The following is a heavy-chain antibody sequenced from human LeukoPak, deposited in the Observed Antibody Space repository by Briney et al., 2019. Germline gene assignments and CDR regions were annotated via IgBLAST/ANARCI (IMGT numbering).Heavy chain of an antibody. CDR2: IRHDGSYQ. CDR3: AKNRDSSDYPRDFDY. J-gene: IGHJ4*02. Sequence: PGGSLRLSSAASRFTFSSYGMHWVRQTPGKGLEWVAFIRHDGSYQQYADSVKGRFTVSRDNFKDTVYLQMNSLRTEDTAVYYCAKNRDSSDYPRDFDYWGQGTLVTVSS. V-gene: IGHV3-30*02. D-gene: IGHD3-22*01. CDR1: RFTFSSYG.